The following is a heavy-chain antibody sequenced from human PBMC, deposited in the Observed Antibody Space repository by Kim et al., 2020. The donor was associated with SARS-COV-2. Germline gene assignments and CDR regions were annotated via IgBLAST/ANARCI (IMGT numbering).Heavy chain of an antibody. J-gene: IGHJ4*01. D-gene: IGHD3-10*01. CDR3: ARGYGSGSYYYFDY. V-gene: IGHV4-4*07. Sequence: PALRRRVTMSVDTSKVQFSLKLSSVPAADTAVYYCARGYGSGSYYYFDYWGHGTLVTVSS.